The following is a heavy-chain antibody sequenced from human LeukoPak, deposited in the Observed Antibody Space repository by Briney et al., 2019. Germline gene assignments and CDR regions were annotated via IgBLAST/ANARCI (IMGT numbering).Heavy chain of an antibody. CDR3: ARDPYCSSTSCYRYNWFDP. Sequence: GGSLRLSCAASGFTFSDYYMGWIRQAPGKGLEWVSYISSSGSTIYYADSVKGRFTISRDNAKNSLYLQMNSLRAEDTAVYYCARDPYCSSTSCYRYNWFDPWGQGTLVTVSS. D-gene: IGHD2-2*01. CDR2: ISSSGSTI. J-gene: IGHJ5*02. V-gene: IGHV3-11*01. CDR1: GFTFSDYY.